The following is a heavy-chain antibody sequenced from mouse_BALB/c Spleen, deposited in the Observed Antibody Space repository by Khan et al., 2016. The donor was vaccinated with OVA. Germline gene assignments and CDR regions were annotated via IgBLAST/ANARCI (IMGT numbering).Heavy chain of an antibody. CDR1: GYTFTNYG. V-gene: IGHV9-1*02. CDR2: INTYTGEP. CDR3: ARGASYWYFDV. Sequence: QSQLVQSGPELKKPGETVKISCKASGYTFTNYGMNWVKQAPGKGLKWMGWINTYTGEPTYTDDFKGRFAFSSETSASTAYLQINNLKNEDMATXFCARGASYWYFDVWGAGTTVTVSA. J-gene: IGHJ1*01.